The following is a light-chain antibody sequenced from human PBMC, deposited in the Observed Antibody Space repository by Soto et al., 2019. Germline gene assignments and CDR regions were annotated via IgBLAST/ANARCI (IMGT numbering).Light chain of an antibody. CDR3: SAYAGSPYLYV. J-gene: IGLJ1*01. CDR2: EVS. CDR1: SFDVGGYNY. V-gene: IGLV2-8*01. Sequence: QSVLTQPPSASGSPGQSVTISCTGTSFDVGGYNYVSWYQQHPGKAPQVLMYEVSKRPSGVPDRFSGSKSGNTASLTVSGLQAEDEADYYCSAYAGSPYLYVFGSVTKVT.